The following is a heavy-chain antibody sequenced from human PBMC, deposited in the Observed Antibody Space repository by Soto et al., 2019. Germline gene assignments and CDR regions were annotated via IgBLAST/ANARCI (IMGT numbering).Heavy chain of an antibody. Sequence: QVQLQQWGAGLLKPSETLSLTSAVYGGSLSDYYWSWIRQSPGKGLEWIGEIHPSGSTNYNPSLHYPVTISVDKYQNQFSLKLTAVTAAETAVYYCAGGRDEYKLGNVWGHVTTVTVSS. J-gene: IGHJ6*02. V-gene: IGHV4-34*01. CDR1: GGSLSDYY. CDR3: AGGRDEYKLGNV. CDR2: IHPSGST. D-gene: IGHD6-6*01.